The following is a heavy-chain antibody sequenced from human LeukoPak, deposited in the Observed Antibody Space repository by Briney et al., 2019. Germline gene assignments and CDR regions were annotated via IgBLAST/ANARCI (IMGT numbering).Heavy chain of an antibody. Sequence: SETLSLTCTVPGGSLSSYYWSWIRLPPGKGLEWIGYIYYSGSTNYSPSLKSRVTISVDTSKNQFSLKLSSVTAADTAVYYCARLWSDYYDSGSQFDIWGQGTMVTVSS. V-gene: IGHV4-59*08. CDR2: IYYSGST. CDR3: ARLWSDYYDSGSQFDI. D-gene: IGHD3-10*01. CDR1: GGSLSSYY. J-gene: IGHJ3*02.